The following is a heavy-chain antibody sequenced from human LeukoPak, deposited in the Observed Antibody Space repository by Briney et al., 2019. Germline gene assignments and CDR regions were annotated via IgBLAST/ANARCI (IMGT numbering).Heavy chain of an antibody. Sequence: ASVKASCKASGYTFTGYYIHWVRQAPGQGLEWMGWINPNSGGTNYIQKFQGRVTMTRDTSISTAYMELSRLRSDDTAVYYCARDGGYSSSWYGDYWGQGTLVTVSS. CDR2: INPNSGGT. CDR3: ARDGGYSSSWYGDY. V-gene: IGHV1-2*02. D-gene: IGHD6-13*01. CDR1: GYTFTGYY. J-gene: IGHJ4*02.